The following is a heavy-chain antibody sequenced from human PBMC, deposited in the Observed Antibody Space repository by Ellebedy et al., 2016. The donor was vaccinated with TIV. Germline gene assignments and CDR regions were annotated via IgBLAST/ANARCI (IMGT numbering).Heavy chain of an antibody. CDR1: GFTFSNYA. CDR3: AKGYCSTGICYTDY. V-gene: IGHV3-23*01. J-gene: IGHJ4*02. Sequence: GGSLRLSCAASGFTFSNYAMSWVRQAPGKGLEWVSAISGSATITFYPDSVRGRFTISRDNSKNTLFLQMSSLSAEDTAMYYCAKGYCSTGICYTDYWGQGTLVTVSS. D-gene: IGHD2-8*01. CDR2: ISGSATIT.